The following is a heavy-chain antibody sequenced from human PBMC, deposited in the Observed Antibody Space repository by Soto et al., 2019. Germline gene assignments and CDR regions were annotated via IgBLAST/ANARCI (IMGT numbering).Heavy chain of an antibody. J-gene: IGHJ4*02. CDR1: GFTFSSYG. CDR2: IWYDGSNK. CDR3: ARDPDGASSSDTDGYSYGYPDY. V-gene: IGHV3-33*01. Sequence: LRLSCAASGFTFSSYGMHWVRQAPGKGLEWVAVIWYDGSNKYYADSVKGRFTISRDNSKNTLYLQMNSLRAEDTAVYYCARDPDGASSSDTDGYSYGYPDYWGQGTLVTVSS. D-gene: IGHD5-18*01.